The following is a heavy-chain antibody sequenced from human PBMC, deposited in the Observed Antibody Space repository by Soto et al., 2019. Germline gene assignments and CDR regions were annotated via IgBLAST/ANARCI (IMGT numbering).Heavy chain of an antibody. D-gene: IGHD6-6*01. Sequence: SLKISCKGSGYSFTSYWISWVRQMPGKGLEWMGRIDPSDSYTNYSPSFQGHVTISADKSISTAYLQWSSLKASDTAMYYCARFEYSGSSSFLGALSGMDVWGQGTTVTVSS. CDR1: GYSFTSYW. V-gene: IGHV5-10-1*01. CDR2: IDPSDSYT. CDR3: ARFEYSGSSSFLGALSGMDV. J-gene: IGHJ6*02.